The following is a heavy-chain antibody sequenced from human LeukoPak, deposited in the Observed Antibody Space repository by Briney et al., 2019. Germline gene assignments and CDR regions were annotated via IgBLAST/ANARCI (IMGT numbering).Heavy chain of an antibody. CDR1: GFTFSSYS. CDR2: ISSSSSTI. D-gene: IGHD2-15*01. V-gene: IGHV3-48*04. J-gene: IGHJ4*02. Sequence: GGSLRLSCAASGFTFSSYSMNWVCQAPGKGLEWVSYISSSSSTIYYADSVKGRFTISRDNAKNSLYLQMNSLRAEDTAVYYCARSPVAAPKRFDYWGQGTLVTVSS. CDR3: ARSPVAAPKRFDY.